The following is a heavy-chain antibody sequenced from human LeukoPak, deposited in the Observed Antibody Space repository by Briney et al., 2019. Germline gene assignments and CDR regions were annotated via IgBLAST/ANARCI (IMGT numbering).Heavy chain of an antibody. CDR3: ATRNNFEY. V-gene: IGHV3-7*01. CDR1: GFTSFSGHW. Sequence: GGSLRLSCTVSGFTSFSGHWMNWVRQAPGKGLEWVANIRFDGSEIGYGDSVEGRFIMSRDNSKNSLYLQMNSLRAEDTAVYYCATRNNFEYWGQGTLVTVSS. CDR2: IRFDGSEI. J-gene: IGHJ4*02.